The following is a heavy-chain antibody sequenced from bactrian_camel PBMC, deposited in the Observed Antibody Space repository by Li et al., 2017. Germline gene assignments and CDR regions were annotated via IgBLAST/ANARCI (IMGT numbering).Heavy chain of an antibody. D-gene: IGHD1*01. Sequence: GWYRQVQGDECELVSAITTIGVTWYADSVKGRFTISQDNAKNTVYLQMNSLKPEDTGAYYCADVPRPIGLCGYWYIPGPDFANWGQGTQVTVSS. V-gene: IGHV3S53*01. J-gene: IGHJ4*01. CDR3: ADVPRPIGLCGYWYIPGPDFAN. CDR2: ITTIGVT.